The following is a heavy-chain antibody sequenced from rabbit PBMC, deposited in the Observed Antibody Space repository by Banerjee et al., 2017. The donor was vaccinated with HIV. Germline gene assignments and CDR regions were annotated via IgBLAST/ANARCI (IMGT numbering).Heavy chain of an antibody. CDR1: CFSFSHHYV. V-gene: IGHV1S45*01. D-gene: IGHD4-2*01. CDR3: ARDLAGGNGWNFNL. CDR2: INSSSRNV. J-gene: IGHJ4*01. Sequence: HAQLEESGGALVKPEGSLPITCTASCFSFSHHYVLCWVLQAPGKGLEWIGCINSSSRNVVYASWATGRFTIAKTSSTTVTLQMTSLTAADTATYLCARDLAGGNGWNFNLWGPGTLVTVS.